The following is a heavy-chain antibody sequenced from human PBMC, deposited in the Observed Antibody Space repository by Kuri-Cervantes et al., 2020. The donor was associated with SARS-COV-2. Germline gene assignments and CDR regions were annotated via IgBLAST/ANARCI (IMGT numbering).Heavy chain of an antibody. CDR1: GFTFSSYS. V-gene: IGHV3-21*01. J-gene: IGHJ5*02. CDR2: ISSSSSYI. D-gene: IGHD2-2*01. CDR3: AREEYCSSTSCSNWFDP. Sequence: LSLTCAASGFTFSSYSMNWVRQAPGKGLEWVSSISSSSSYIYYADSVKGRFTISRDNAKNSLYLQMNSLRAEDTAVYYCAREEYCSSTSCSNWFDPWGQGTLVTVSS.